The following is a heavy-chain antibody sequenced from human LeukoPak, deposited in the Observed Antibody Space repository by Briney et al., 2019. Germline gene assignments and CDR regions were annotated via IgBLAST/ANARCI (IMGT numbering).Heavy chain of an antibody. J-gene: IGHJ2*01. CDR3: ARDRPLAAGSTYNWNYSNHWYFDL. CDR1: GGTFSSYA. CDR2: IIPILGIA. Sequence: GSSVKVSCKASGGTFSSYAISWVRQAPGQGLEWMGRIIPILGIANYAQKFQGRVTITADKSTSTAYMELSSLRSEDTAVYYCARDRPLAAGSTYNWNYSNHWYFDLWGRGTLVTVSS. D-gene: IGHD1-7*01. V-gene: IGHV1-69*04.